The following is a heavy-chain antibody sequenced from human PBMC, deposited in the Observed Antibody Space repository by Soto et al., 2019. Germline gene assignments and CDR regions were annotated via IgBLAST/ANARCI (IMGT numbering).Heavy chain of an antibody. CDR2: ISYDGSNK. CDR3: AKDQGYHLPGYYYYYGMDV. Sequence: GGSLRLSCAASGFTFSSYGMHWVRQAPGKGLEWVAVISYDGSNKYYADSVKGRFTISRDNSKNTLYLQMNSLRAEDTAVYYCAKDQGYHLPGYYYYYGMDVWGQGTTVTVSS. V-gene: IGHV3-30*18. D-gene: IGHD5-18*01. J-gene: IGHJ6*02. CDR1: GFTFSSYG.